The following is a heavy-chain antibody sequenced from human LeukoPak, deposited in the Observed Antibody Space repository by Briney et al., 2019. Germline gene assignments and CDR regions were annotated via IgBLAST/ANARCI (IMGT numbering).Heavy chain of an antibody. CDR3: ARHDSYSGSCLDY. Sequence: SETLSLTCSVSGVSISNSHYYWGWIRQAPGKGLEWMGSIYYSGTTYYNPSLKSRVTISADTSKNQFSLSLTSVTAADTAVYHCARHDSYSGSCLDYWGQGTLVTVSS. CDR2: IYYSGTT. CDR1: GVSISNSHYY. J-gene: IGHJ4*02. D-gene: IGHD1-26*01. V-gene: IGHV4-39*01.